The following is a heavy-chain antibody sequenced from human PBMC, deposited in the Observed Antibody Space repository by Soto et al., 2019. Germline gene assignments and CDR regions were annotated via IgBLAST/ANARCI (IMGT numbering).Heavy chain of an antibody. CDR3: AKDRTVAARNFDY. J-gene: IGHJ4*02. Sequence: EVQLLESGGGLVQPGGSLRLSCAASGFAFSNYAMGWVRQAPGKGLEWVSSISTSIGATYYADSVKGRFTISRDDSKDTLYLQMNSLRAEDSAVYYCAKDRTVAARNFDYSGQGTQVTVSS. D-gene: IGHD6-6*01. CDR2: ISTSIGAT. V-gene: IGHV3-23*01. CDR1: GFAFSNYA.